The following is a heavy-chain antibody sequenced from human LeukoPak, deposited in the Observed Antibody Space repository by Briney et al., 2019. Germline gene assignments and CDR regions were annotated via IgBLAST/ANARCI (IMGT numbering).Heavy chain of an antibody. CDR3: ARDPGRWLQLQEVGY. J-gene: IGHJ4*02. V-gene: IGHV3-48*03. D-gene: IGHD5-24*01. CDR1: GFTFSSYE. Sequence: PGGSLRLSCAASGFTFSSYEMNWVRQAPGKGLEWVSYISSRGSTIYYADSVKGRFTISRDNAKNSLYLQMNSLRAEDTAVYYCARDPGRWLQLQEVGYWGQGTLVTVSS. CDR2: ISSRGSTI.